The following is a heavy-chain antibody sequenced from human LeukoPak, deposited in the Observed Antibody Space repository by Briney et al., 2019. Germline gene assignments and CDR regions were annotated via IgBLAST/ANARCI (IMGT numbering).Heavy chain of an antibody. Sequence: PSQTLSLTCTVSGGSISSGGYYWSWIRQHPGKGLEWIGYIYYNGITYYNPSLKSRVTISVDTSKNQFSLKLSSVTAADTAVYYCARPRIVGATKAPFDYWGQGTLVTVSS. CDR3: ARPRIVGATKAPFDY. J-gene: IGHJ4*02. CDR2: IYYNGIT. CDR1: GGSISSGGYY. V-gene: IGHV4-31*03. D-gene: IGHD1-26*01.